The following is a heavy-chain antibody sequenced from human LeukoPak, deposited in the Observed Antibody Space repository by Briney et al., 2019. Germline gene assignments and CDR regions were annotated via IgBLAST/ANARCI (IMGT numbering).Heavy chain of an antibody. J-gene: IGHJ4*02. CDR3: ARQPGFRSSWPLFFDY. D-gene: IGHD6-13*01. Sequence: SETLSLTCTVSGGSINSSSDYWGWIRQPPGKGLGWIGSIYYNGSTYYNPSLKSRVTISVDTSKNPFSLKLRSVTASDPAVFYWARQPGFRSSWPLFFDYWGQGTLVTVSS. CDR2: IYYNGST. CDR1: GGSINSSSDY. V-gene: IGHV4-39*01.